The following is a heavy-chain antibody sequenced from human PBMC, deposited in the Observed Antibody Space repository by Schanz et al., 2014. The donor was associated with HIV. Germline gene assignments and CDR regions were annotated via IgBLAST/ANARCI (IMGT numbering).Heavy chain of an antibody. J-gene: IGHJ4*02. Sequence: QLQLVQSGAGVKKPGASVRVSCKASGYTFSSNDINWVRQASGQGLEWVGWMNPRSGNTGYAQKFQGRVTLTRNTSLTTAYMELSSLTSDDTAVYYCTRGARDCSNGVCGGTYFDYWGQGTLVTVSS. CDR1: GYTFSSND. V-gene: IGHV1-8*02. D-gene: IGHD2-8*01. CDR2: MNPRSGNT. CDR3: TRGARDCSNGVCGGTYFDY.